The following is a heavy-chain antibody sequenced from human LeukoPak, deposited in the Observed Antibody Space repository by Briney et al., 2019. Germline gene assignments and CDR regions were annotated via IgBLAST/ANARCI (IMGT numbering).Heavy chain of an antibody. D-gene: IGHD6-6*01. CDR1: GGTFSSYA. Sequence: ASVKVSCKASGGTFSSYAISWVRQALGQGLEWMGGIIPIFGTANYAQKFQGRVTITTDESTSTAYMELSSLRSEDTAVYYCARVTYSTSSISLDAFDIWGQGTMVTVSS. CDR3: ARVTYSTSSISLDAFDI. J-gene: IGHJ3*02. V-gene: IGHV1-69*05. CDR2: IIPIFGTA.